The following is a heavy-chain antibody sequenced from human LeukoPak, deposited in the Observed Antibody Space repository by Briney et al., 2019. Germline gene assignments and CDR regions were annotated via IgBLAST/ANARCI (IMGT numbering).Heavy chain of an antibody. Sequence: AEASLRLSCAASGFTFSTYVMSWVRQAPGKGLDWVSDISGSGGSTYYADSVKGRFNIFRDNSKNRLYLQMNDLGADDSAVYYCAKGNWRYFDYWGQGTLVTVSS. CDR2: ISGSGGST. J-gene: IGHJ4*02. CDR3: AKGNWRYFDY. V-gene: IGHV3-23*01. CDR1: GFTFSTYV. D-gene: IGHD1-1*01.